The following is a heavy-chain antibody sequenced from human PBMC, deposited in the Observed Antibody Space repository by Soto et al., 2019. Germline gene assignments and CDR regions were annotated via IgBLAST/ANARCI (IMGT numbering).Heavy chain of an antibody. J-gene: IGHJ4*02. CDR3: ARAGQYYDASGYAN. V-gene: IGHV1-18*01. CDR1: GYSFATSG. D-gene: IGHD3-22*01. CDR2: ISTYNGNS. Sequence: QVKLVQSGAEVKKPGASIKVSCKASGYSFATSGMTWVRQAPGQGLEWVGWISTYNGNSNYDQNLQDRVTMTTGTSPTTAYLELRNLRSDDSAVYYCARAGQYYDASGYANWGQATLVTVAS.